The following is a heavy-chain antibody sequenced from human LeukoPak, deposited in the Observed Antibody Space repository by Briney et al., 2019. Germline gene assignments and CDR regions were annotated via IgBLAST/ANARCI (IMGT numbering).Heavy chain of an antibody. Sequence: GGSLRLSCAVSGLTFGNAWMSWVRQAPGKGLEWVGRIKPKSNGGATDYAAPVKGRFTISRDDSRNTLYLQMNSLKTEDTAVYYCTTDGVFYSSTFDCWGQGTLVTVSS. J-gene: IGHJ4*02. D-gene: IGHD2-15*01. CDR2: IKPKSNGGAT. CDR3: TTDGVFYSSTFDC. CDR1: GLTFGNAW. V-gene: IGHV3-15*01.